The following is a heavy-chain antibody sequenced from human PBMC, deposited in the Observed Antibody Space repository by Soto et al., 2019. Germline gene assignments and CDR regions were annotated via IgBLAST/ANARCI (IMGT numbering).Heavy chain of an antibody. D-gene: IGHD3-16*01. J-gene: IGHJ4*02. V-gene: IGHV4-4*07. Sequence: QVQLQESGPRLVKPSETLSLTCTVSGGSLSNYYWSWIRQPAGKGLEWIGRVYTVGSTNYSPSLKRRVTMSIDTSTNQYTMRLTSVTAADTAVYFCARSPQTHSYAKFDSWGQGSLVTVSS. CDR2: VYTVGST. CDR3: ARSPQTHSYAKFDS. CDR1: GGSLSNYY.